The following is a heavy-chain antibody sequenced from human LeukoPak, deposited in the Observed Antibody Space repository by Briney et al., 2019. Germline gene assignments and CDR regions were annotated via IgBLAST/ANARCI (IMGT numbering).Heavy chain of an antibody. CDR3: ARSRDNVLDY. J-gene: IGHJ4*02. CDR1: GFIFSRYW. Sequence: GGSLRLSCAASGFIFSRYWMYWVRQVPGKGLVWVSRISSDGSDASYADSVEGRFAISGDSARNTLYLQMNSLRAEDTAVYYCARSRDNVLDYWGQGTLVTVSS. CDR2: ISSDGSDA. D-gene: IGHD1-1*01. V-gene: IGHV3-74*01.